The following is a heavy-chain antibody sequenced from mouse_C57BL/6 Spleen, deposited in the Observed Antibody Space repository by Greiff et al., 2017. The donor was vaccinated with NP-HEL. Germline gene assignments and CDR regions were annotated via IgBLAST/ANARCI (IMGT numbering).Heavy chain of an antibody. CDR3: AVNYYGSSYEEDY. CDR2: IDPSDSYT. Sequence: QVQLQQPGAELVMPGASVKLSCKASGYTFTSYWMHWVKQRPGQGLEWIGEIDPSDSYTNYIQKFKGKSTLTVDKSSSTAYMQLSSLTSEDSAVYYCAVNYYGSSYEEDYWGQGTTLTVSS. CDR1: GYTFTSYW. V-gene: IGHV1-69*01. J-gene: IGHJ2*01. D-gene: IGHD1-1*01.